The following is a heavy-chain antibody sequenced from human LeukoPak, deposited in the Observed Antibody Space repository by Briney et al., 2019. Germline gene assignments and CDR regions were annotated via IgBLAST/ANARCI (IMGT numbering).Heavy chain of an antibody. CDR1: GFTFSSFA. CDR2: ICGSGGAT. D-gene: IGHD6-13*01. CDR3: TKAHRALDSTSHYLYFDL. V-gene: IGHV3-23*01. J-gene: IGHJ4*02. Sequence: GGSLRLSCAASGFTFSSFAMTWVRQAPGKGLEWVSPICGSGGATYYADSVKGRFTISRDGSMNTVYLQMNSLRAEDTAVYHCTKAHRALDSTSHYLYFDLWGLGTLLTVSS.